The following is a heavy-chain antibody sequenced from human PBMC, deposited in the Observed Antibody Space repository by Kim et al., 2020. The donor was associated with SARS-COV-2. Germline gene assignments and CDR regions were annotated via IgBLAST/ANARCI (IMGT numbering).Heavy chain of an antibody. J-gene: IGHJ5*02. V-gene: IGHV1-3*01. D-gene: IGHD1-26*01. CDR3: ARYNRVGATRVNWFDP. Sequence: KFRGRVSITRDTAASAAYMELSSLRAEDTAVYYCARYNRVGATRVNWFDPWGQGTLVTVSS.